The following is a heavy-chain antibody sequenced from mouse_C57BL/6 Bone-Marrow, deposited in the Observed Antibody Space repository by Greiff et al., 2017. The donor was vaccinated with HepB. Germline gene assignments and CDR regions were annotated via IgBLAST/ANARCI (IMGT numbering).Heavy chain of an antibody. CDR2: INPNNGGT. CDR3: ASDEGLRRFAY. CDR1: GYTFTDYN. Sequence: EVKLMESGPELVKPGASVKMSCKASGYTFTDYNMHWVKQSHGKSLEWIGYINPNNGGTSYNQKFKGKAPLTVNKSSSTAYMELRSLTSEDSAVYYCASDEGLRRFAYWGQGTLVTVSA. V-gene: IGHV1-22*01. J-gene: IGHJ3*01. D-gene: IGHD2-4*01.